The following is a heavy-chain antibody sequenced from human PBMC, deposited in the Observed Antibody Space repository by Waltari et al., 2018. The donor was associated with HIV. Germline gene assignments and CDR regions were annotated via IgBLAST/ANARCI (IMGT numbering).Heavy chain of an antibody. CDR2: IYYGGGT. CDR1: GGSSNSYS. CDR3: ARHDPGTYYYFDY. J-gene: IGHJ4*02. Sequence: QLQLQESGPGLVKPSETLSLTCSVSGGSSNSYSWGWIRQPPWKGLEWIESIYYGGGTFTHSSRKSRLTISADTSKNQFFLKLSSVTAADTAVYYCARHDPGTYYYFDYWGQGTLVTVSS. V-gene: IGHV4-39*01. D-gene: IGHD3-10*01.